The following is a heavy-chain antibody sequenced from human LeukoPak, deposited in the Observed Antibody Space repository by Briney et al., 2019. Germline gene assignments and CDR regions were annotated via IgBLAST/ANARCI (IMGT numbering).Heavy chain of an antibody. Sequence: GGSLRLSCAASGFTFSSYAMHWVRQAPGKGLKYVSAISSNGGSTYYANSVKGRFTISRDNSKNTLYLQMGSLRAEDMAVYYCAREAGDWGQGTLVTVSS. CDR2: ISSNGGST. CDR1: GFTFSSYA. V-gene: IGHV3-64*01. D-gene: IGHD1-14*01. J-gene: IGHJ4*02. CDR3: AREAGD.